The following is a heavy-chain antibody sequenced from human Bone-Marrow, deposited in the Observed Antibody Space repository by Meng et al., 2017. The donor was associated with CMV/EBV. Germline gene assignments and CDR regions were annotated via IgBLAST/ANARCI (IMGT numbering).Heavy chain of an antibody. J-gene: IGHJ4*02. CDR2: ISFDGRET. Sequence: GESLKISCAASGFAFNIYALHWVRQAPGKGLEWLAVISFDGRETRYADSVKGRFTISRDNAKNTVYLQMNSLRAEDTAVYYCSRGDFFDRSVNSYRAFDDWGQGVLVTVSS. CDR1: GFAFNIYA. V-gene: IGHV3-30*04. CDR3: SRGDFFDRSVNSYRAFDD. D-gene: IGHD3-22*01.